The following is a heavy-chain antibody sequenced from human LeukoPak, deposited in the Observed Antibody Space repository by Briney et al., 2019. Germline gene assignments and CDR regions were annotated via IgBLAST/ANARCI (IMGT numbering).Heavy chain of an antibody. CDR2: IYHSGST. CDR3: AREVVVYYDFWSGYSGYFDY. Sequence: SETPSLTCAVSGGSISSGGYSWSWIRQPPGKGLEWIGYIYHSGSTYYNPSLKSRVTISVDRSKNQFSLKLSSVTAAGTAVYYCAREVVVYYDFWSGYSGYFDYWGQGTLVTVSS. D-gene: IGHD3-3*01. J-gene: IGHJ4*02. V-gene: IGHV4-30-2*01. CDR1: GGSISSGGYS.